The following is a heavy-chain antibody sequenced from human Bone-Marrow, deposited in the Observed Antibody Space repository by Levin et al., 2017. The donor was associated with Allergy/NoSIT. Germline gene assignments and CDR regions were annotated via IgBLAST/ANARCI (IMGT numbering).Heavy chain of an antibody. CDR3: ARDWVVAARPRSDAFDI. J-gene: IGHJ3*02. CDR1: GYTFTSYG. CDR2: ISAYNGNT. Sequence: ASVKVSCKASGYTFTSYGISWVRQAPGQGLEWMGWISAYNGNTNYAQKLQGRVTMTTDTSTSTAYMELRSLRSDDTAVYYCARDWVVAARPRSDAFDIWGQGTMVTVSS. V-gene: IGHV1-18*01. D-gene: IGHD6-6*01.